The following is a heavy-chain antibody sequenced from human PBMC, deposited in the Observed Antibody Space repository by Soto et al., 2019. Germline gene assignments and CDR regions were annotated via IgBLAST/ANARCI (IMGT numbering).Heavy chain of an antibody. CDR2: INPDSGAT. D-gene: IGHD3-10*01. CDR1: GYAFNAYY. CDR3: ARDIRTIDTYYYYYYMDV. J-gene: IGHJ6*03. Sequence: GASVKVSCKASGYAFNAYYMHWVRQAPGQGLEWVGWINPDSGATNYAQKFQGWVTMTRDTSISTVYMELTRLRSDDTAVYYCARDIRTIDTYYYYYYMDVWGKGTSVTVSS. V-gene: IGHV1-2*04.